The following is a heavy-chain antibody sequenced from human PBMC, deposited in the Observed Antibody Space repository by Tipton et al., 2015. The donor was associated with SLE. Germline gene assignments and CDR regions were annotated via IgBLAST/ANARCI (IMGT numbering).Heavy chain of an antibody. J-gene: IGHJ4*02. CDR3: AKGPIKATGSFDY. Sequence: SLRLSCAASGFTFSSYWMSWVRQAPGKGLEWVANIKQDGSEKYYVDSVKGRFTISRDNSKNTLYLQMNSLRAEDTAVYYCAKGPIKATGSFDYWGQGTLVTVSS. V-gene: IGHV3-7*03. CDR1: GFTFSSYW. CDR2: IKQDGSEK. D-gene: IGHD1-1*01.